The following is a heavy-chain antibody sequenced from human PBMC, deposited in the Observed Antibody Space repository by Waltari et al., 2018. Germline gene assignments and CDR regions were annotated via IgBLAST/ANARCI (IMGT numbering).Heavy chain of an antibody. CDR3: ARGTAMVPGEPFDAFDI. V-gene: IGHV3-21*01. CDR2: ISSSSSYI. J-gene: IGHJ3*02. Sequence: EVQLVESGGGLVKPGGSLRLSCAASGFTFSSYSMNWVRQAPGKGLEWVSSISSSSSYIYYADSGKGRFTISRDNAKNSLYLQMNSLRAEDTAVYYCARGTAMVPGEPFDAFDIWGQGTMVTVSS. D-gene: IGHD3-10*01. CDR1: GFTFSSYS.